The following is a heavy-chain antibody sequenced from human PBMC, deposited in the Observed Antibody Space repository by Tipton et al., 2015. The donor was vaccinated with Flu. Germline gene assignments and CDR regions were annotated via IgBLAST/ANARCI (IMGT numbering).Heavy chain of an antibody. D-gene: IGHD3-16*01. V-gene: IGHV3-7*01. CDR2: IKQDGSEK. Sequence: SLRLSCAASGCTFSSYWMSWVRQAPGKGLEWVANIKQDGSEKYYVDSVKGRFTISRDNAKNSLYLQMNSLRAEDTAVYYCARVSPYTHDAFDIWGQGTMVTVSS. J-gene: IGHJ3*02. CDR1: GCTFSSYW. CDR3: ARVSPYTHDAFDI.